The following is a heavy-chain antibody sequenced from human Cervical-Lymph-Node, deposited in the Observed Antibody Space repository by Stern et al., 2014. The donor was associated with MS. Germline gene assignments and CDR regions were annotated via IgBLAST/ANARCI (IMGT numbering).Heavy chain of an antibody. CDR3: AKVPVVPAARYYYGMDV. D-gene: IGHD2-2*01. J-gene: IGHJ6*02. CDR1: GFTFSSYA. V-gene: IGHV3-23*04. CDR2: ISGSGGST. Sequence: EVQLVQSGGGLVQPGGSLRLSCAASGFTFSSYAMSWVRQAPGKGLEWVSAISGSGGSTYYADSVKGRFTISRDNSKNTLYLQMNSLRAEDTAVYYCAKVPVVPAARYYYGMDVWGQGTTVTVSS.